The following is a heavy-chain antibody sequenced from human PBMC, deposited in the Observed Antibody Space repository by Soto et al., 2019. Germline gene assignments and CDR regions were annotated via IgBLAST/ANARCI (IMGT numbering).Heavy chain of an antibody. CDR2: VDSGSTTI. V-gene: IGHV3-48*01. Sequence: EVQLVESGGDLVQPGGSLRLSCAASGFTFSSYPMNWVRQAPGEGLEWVSYVDSGSTTIYYADSVKGRFTISRDNAKDSLYLQMNSLRAEDTAVYYCVRVWNENSGVDYWCQGTLVAVSS. J-gene: IGHJ4*02. CDR1: GFTFSSYP. D-gene: IGHD6-19*01. CDR3: VRVWNENSGVDY.